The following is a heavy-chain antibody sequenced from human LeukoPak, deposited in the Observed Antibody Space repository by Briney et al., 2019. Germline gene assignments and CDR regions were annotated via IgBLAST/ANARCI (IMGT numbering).Heavy chain of an antibody. J-gene: IGHJ4*02. D-gene: IGHD1-26*01. Sequence: ASVKVSCKASGGTFSSYAISWVRQAPGQGLEWMGGIIPIFGTANYAQKFQGRVTITTDESTSTAYMELGSLRSEDTAVYYCARSEILLLSGAYYFDYWGQGTLVTVSS. CDR1: GGTFSSYA. V-gene: IGHV1-69*05. CDR3: ARSEILLLSGAYYFDY. CDR2: IIPIFGTA.